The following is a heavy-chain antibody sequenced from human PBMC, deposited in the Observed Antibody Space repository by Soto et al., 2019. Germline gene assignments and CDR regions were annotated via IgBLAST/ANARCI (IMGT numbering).Heavy chain of an antibody. CDR1: GFTFSSYA. Sequence: GGSLRLSCAASGFTFSSYAMSWVRQAPGKGLEWVSAISGSGGSTYYADSVKGRITISRDNSKNTLYLQMNSLRAEDTAVYYCAKETAKYDSSGYYYVDYFDYWGQGTLATVSS. J-gene: IGHJ4*02. D-gene: IGHD3-22*01. V-gene: IGHV3-23*01. CDR2: ISGSGGST. CDR3: AKETAKYDSSGYYYVDYFDY.